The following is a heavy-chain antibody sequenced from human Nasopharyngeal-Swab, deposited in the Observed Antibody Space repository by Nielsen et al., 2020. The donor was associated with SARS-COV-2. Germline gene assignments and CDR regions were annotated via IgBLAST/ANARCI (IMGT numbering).Heavy chain of an antibody. CDR3: ARDYDFWSGYYTGGAFDI. CDR2: ISAYNGNT. D-gene: IGHD3-3*01. Sequence: VRQMPGKGLEWMGWISAYNGNTNYAQKLQGRVTMTTDTSTSTAYMELRSLRSEDTAVYYCARDYDFWSGYYTGGAFDIWGQGTMVTVSS. V-gene: IGHV1-18*01. J-gene: IGHJ3*02.